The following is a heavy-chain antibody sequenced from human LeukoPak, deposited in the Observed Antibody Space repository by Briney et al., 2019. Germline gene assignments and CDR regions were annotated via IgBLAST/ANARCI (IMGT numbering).Heavy chain of an antibody. V-gene: IGHV3-23*01. CDR1: GFPFLNCA. CDR2: INFSGSST. CDR3: AKDFRIGYSAHFDY. D-gene: IGHD2-21*01. J-gene: IGHJ4*02. Sequence: GGSLRLSCAAPGFPFLNCAMSSVRQARAKGLERVSGINFSGSSTYYADSVKGRFTISRDNSKNTLYLQMNSLRGEDTAVYYCAKDFRIGYSAHFDYWGQGALVTVSS.